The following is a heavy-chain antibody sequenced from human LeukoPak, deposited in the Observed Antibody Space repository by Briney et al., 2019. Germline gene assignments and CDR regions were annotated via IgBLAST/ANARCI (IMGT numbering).Heavy chain of an antibody. V-gene: IGHV4-30-2*01. CDR3: ATCSGCPAAAIAFDI. Sequence: SETLSLTCTVSGGSISSGGYYWSWIRQPPGKGLEWIGYIYHSGSTYYNPSLKSRVTISVDRSKNQFSLKLSSVTAADTAVYYCATCSGCPAAAIAFDIWGQGTMVTVSS. J-gene: IGHJ3*02. D-gene: IGHD6-19*01. CDR2: IYHSGST. CDR1: GGSISSGGYY.